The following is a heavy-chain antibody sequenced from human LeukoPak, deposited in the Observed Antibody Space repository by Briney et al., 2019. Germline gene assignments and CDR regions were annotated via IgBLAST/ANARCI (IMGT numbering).Heavy chain of an antibody. CDR1: GYSFTSYW. CDR2: IDPSDSYT. Sequence: GESLKISCKGSGYSFTSYWISWVRQMPGKGLEWMGRIDPSDSYTNYSPSFQGHVTISADKSISTAYLQWSSLKASDTAMYYCARRAAADYYYYGMGVWGQGTTVTVSS. D-gene: IGHD6-13*01. V-gene: IGHV5-10-1*01. CDR3: ARRAAADYYYYGMGV. J-gene: IGHJ6*02.